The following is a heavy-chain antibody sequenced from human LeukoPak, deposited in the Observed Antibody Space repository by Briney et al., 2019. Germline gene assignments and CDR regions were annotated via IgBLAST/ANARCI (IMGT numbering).Heavy chain of an antibody. D-gene: IGHD3-10*01. J-gene: IGHJ4*02. CDR3: ARDLRSYYYGSGSSMTPDY. CDR1: GFTFSSYS. V-gene: IGHV3-21*01. CDR2: IISSSSYI. Sequence: GGSLRLSCAASGFTFSSYSMNWVRQAPGKGLEWVSSIISSSSYIYYADSVKGRFTISRDNAKNSLYLQMNSLRAEDTAVYYCARDLRSYYYGSGSSMTPDYWGQGTLVTVSS.